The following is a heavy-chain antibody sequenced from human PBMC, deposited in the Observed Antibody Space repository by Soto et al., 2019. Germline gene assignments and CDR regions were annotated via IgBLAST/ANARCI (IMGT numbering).Heavy chain of an antibody. CDR2: MYHSGST. D-gene: IGHD1-26*01. CDR1: GGSISSTNW. CDR3: ARDRSSGTYYGSYGVFDI. Sequence: QVQLQESCPGLVKPSGTLSLTCAVSGGSISSTNWWTWVRQPTGKGLALIGNMYHSGSTNYNPSLKSRVDISVDKSQKQFSLKLNSVTAADTAVYFCARDRSSGTYYGSYGVFDIWGQGTMVSVSS. J-gene: IGHJ3*02. V-gene: IGHV4-4*02.